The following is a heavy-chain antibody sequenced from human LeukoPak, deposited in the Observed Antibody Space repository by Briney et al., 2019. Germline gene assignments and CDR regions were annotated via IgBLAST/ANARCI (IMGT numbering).Heavy chain of an antibody. V-gene: IGHV4-39*01. Sequence: SETLSLTCTVSGGSISSSNYYWGWIRQPPGKGLEWIGSIYYSGSTYYNPSLKSRVTISVDTSKNQFSLKLSSVTAADTAVYYCARHKPPITRWFGESLRGYYFDYWGQGTLVTVSS. CDR2: IYYSGST. D-gene: IGHD3-10*01. CDR3: ARHKPPITRWFGESLRGYYFDY. CDR1: GGSISSSNYY. J-gene: IGHJ4*02.